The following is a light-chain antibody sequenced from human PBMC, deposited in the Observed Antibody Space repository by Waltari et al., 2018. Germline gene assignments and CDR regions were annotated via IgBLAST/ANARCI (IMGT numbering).Light chain of an antibody. Sequence: EVVLTQSPATLSLSPGDRATLSCRASQNIGNYLAWYQQKPGQAPRLLIQAASNRATGVPARFSGSGSATYFTLTISSLEPEDFAVYYCQNRRNWPLLTFGGGTKVEIK. J-gene: IGKJ4*01. V-gene: IGKV3-11*01. CDR3: QNRRNWPLLT. CDR2: AAS. CDR1: QNIGNY.